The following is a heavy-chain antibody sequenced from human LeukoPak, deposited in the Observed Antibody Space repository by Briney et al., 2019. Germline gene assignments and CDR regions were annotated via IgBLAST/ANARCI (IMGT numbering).Heavy chain of an antibody. CDR1: GGSISIGSDY. CDR3: ARGGPTYYYDSSGYYYPFDY. Sequence: PSQTLSLTCTVSGGSISIGSDYWSWIRQHPGKGLEWIGYIYYSGSTYYNPSLKSRVTISVDTSKNQFSLKLSSVTAADTAVYYCARGGPTYYYDSSGYYYPFDYWGQGTLVTVSS. CDR2: IYYSGST. J-gene: IGHJ4*02. D-gene: IGHD3-22*01. V-gene: IGHV4-31*03.